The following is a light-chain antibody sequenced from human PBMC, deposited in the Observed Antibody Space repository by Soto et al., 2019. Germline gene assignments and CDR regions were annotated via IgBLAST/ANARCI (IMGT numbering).Light chain of an antibody. J-gene: IGLJ2*01. Sequence: QSALTQPASVSGSPGQSITISCTGTSSDVGGYNCVSWYQQHPGKAPKLMIYEVSNRPSGVSNRFSGSKSGNTASLTISGLQAEDEADYYCSSYTSSTWVVFGGGTQLTVL. CDR1: SSDVGGYNC. CDR3: SSYTSSTWVV. CDR2: EVS. V-gene: IGLV2-14*01.